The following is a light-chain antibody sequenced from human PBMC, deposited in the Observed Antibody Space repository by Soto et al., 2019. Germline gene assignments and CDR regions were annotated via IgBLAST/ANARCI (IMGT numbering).Light chain of an antibody. CDR3: QQVDSYPRT. CDR1: QAIGSY. J-gene: IGKJ3*01. Sequence: IQLTQSPSSLYASVGDTVTITCRASQAIGSYFAWYQQRPGTAPKLLIYSASTLHNGVPSRFSGSGSGADCTLTISSLQPEDFATYYCQQVDSYPRTFGPGTTVEI. V-gene: IGKV1-9*01. CDR2: SAS.